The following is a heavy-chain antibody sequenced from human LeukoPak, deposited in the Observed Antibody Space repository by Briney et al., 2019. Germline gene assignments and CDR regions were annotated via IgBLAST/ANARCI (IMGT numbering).Heavy chain of an antibody. D-gene: IGHD3-9*01. J-gene: IGHJ4*02. CDR3: ARRQDILTGYYSLDY. Sequence: SETLSLTCTVSGGSISSSSYYWGWIRQAPGKGLEWIGSIYYSGSTYYNPSLKSRVTISVDTSKNQFSLKLSSVTAADTAVYYCARRQDILTGYYSLDYWGQGTLVTVSS. CDR1: GGSISSSSYY. V-gene: IGHV4-39*01. CDR2: IYYSGST.